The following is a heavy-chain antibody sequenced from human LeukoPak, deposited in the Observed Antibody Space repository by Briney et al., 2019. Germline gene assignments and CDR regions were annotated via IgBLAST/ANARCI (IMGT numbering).Heavy chain of an antibody. CDR1: GYTFTGYY. D-gene: IGHD6-13*01. CDR3: AKVPPSITAAGNWLDP. V-gene: IGHV1-2*06. Sequence: ASVKVSCKASGYTFTGYYIHWVRQAPGQGLEWMGRINPDTGGTDYAQKFQGRITMTRDTSSTTAYMELSRLTSDDTAMYYRAKVPPSITAAGNWLDPWGQGALVTVSS. J-gene: IGHJ5*02. CDR2: INPDTGGT.